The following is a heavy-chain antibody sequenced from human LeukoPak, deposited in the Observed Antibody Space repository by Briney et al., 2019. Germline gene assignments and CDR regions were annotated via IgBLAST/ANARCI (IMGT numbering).Heavy chain of an antibody. Sequence: SETLSLTCTVSGGSISSSSYYWGWIRQPPGKGLEWIGSIYYSGSTYHNPSLKSRVTISVDTSKNQFSLKLSSVTAADTAVYYCARVPGFLEWYPGYYYMDVWGKGTTVTVSS. D-gene: IGHD3-3*01. V-gene: IGHV4-39*07. CDR1: GGSISSSSYY. J-gene: IGHJ6*03. CDR2: IYYSGST. CDR3: ARVPGFLEWYPGYYYMDV.